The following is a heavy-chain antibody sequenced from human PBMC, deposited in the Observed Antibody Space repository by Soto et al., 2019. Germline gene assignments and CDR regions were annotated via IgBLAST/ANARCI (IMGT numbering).Heavy chain of an antibody. V-gene: IGHV1-3*01. D-gene: IGHD6-13*01. CDR2: INAANGDT. J-gene: IGHJ5*02. CDR1: GYTFTSYG. CDR3: VRRHVSATGIDWFDP. Sequence: ASVKVSCKASGYTFTSYGTHWVRQAPGQRLEWMGWINAANGDTKYSPKFQGRVTITRDTSASTAYRELSSLRSEDTAVYYCVRRHVSATGIDWFDPWGQGTLVTVS.